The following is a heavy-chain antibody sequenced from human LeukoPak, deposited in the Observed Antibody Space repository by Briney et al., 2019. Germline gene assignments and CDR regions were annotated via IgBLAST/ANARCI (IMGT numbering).Heavy chain of an antibody. CDR3: ARSSELYDSSGLGDY. V-gene: IGHV3-30-3*01. CDR2: ISYDGSNK. J-gene: IGHJ4*02. Sequence: PGGSLRLSCAASGFTFSSYAMHWVRQAPGKGLEWVAVISYDGSNKYYADSVKGRFTISRDNSKNTLYLQMNSLRAEDTAVYYCARSSELYDSSGLGDYWGQGTLVTVSS. D-gene: IGHD3-22*01. CDR1: GFTFSSYA.